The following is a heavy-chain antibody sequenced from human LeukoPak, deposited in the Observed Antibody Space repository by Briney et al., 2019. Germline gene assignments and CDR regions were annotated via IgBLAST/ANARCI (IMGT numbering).Heavy chain of an antibody. CDR1: GFTFSSYS. D-gene: IGHD3-16*01. V-gene: IGHV3-23*01. J-gene: IGHJ6*03. CDR3: AKEGDSPHYYYYYMDV. CDR2: ISGSGGST. Sequence: GGSLRLSCAASGFTFSSYSMNWVRQAPGKGLEWVSAISGSGGSTYYADSVKGRFTISRDNSKNTLYLQMNSLRAEDTAVYYCAKEGDSPHYYYYYMDVWGKGTTVTVSS.